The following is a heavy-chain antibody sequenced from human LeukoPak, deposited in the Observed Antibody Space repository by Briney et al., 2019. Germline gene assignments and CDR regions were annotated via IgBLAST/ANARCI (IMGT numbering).Heavy chain of an antibody. CDR3: ARETLYDSSGPPDY. CDR1: GFTFSSYW. D-gene: IGHD3-22*01. CDR2: IKKDGNEK. J-gene: IGHJ4*02. Sequence: GGSLRLSCAASGFTFSSYWMSWVRQAPGKGLEWVANIKKDGNEKYYVDSVKGRFTIPRDNAKTSLYLQMDSLRAEDTAVYYCARETLYDSSGPPDYWGQGPLVTVSS. V-gene: IGHV3-7*01.